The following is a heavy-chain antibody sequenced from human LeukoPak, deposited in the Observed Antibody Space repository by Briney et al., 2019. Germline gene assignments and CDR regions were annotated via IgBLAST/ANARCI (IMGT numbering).Heavy chain of an antibody. CDR3: ASADYSNPDY. J-gene: IGHJ4*02. CDR1: GYTFTSYG. D-gene: IGHD4-11*01. Sequence: GASVKVSCKASGYTFTSYGISWVRQAPGQGLEWMGWISAYNGNTNYAQKFQGRVTMTRDTSISTAYMELSRLRSDDTAVYYCASADYSNPDYWGQGTLVTVSS. CDR2: ISAYNGNT. V-gene: IGHV1-18*01.